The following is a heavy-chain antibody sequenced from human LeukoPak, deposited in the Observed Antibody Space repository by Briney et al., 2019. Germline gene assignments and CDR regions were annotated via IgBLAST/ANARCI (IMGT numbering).Heavy chain of an antibody. CDR1: XXFXXXG. CDR3: ARDQVAVALDY. V-gene: IGHV1-18*01. Sequence: XXFXXXGISWVRQAPGQGLEWMGWISAYNGNTNYAQKLQGRVTMTTDTSTSTAYMELRSLRSDDTAVYYCARDQVAVALDYWGQGTLVTVSS. J-gene: IGHJ4*02. CDR2: ISAYNGNT. D-gene: IGHD6-19*01.